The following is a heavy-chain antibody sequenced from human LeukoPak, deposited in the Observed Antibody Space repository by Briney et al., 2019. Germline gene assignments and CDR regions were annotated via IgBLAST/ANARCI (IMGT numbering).Heavy chain of an antibody. CDR1: GGTFSSYA. CDR2: IIPIFGQA. Sequence: SVNVSCKASGGTFSSYAISWVRPAPGQGLEWMGGIIPIFGQANHAQKFQGRVTITADESTSTAYTELSSLRSEDTAVYYCARHYGDYDISRTLFDYWGQGTLVTVPS. J-gene: IGHJ4*02. V-gene: IGHV1-69*13. D-gene: IGHD4-17*01. CDR3: ARHYGDYDISRTLFDY.